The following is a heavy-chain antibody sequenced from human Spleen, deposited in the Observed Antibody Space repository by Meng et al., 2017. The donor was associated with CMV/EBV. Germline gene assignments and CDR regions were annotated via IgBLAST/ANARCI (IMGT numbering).Heavy chain of an antibody. V-gene: IGHV3-23*01. D-gene: IGHD6-13*01. Sequence: LTCAASGFTFSSYAMSWVRQAPGKGLEWISGITGSGTGTYYADSVKGRFTISRDNSKNTLYLQMNSLRAEDTAVYYCAKAGSSSSYSSSWYNALDFWGQGTLVTVSS. CDR2: ITGSGTGT. CDR3: AKAGSSSSYSSSWYNALDF. CDR1: GFTFSSYA. J-gene: IGHJ4*02.